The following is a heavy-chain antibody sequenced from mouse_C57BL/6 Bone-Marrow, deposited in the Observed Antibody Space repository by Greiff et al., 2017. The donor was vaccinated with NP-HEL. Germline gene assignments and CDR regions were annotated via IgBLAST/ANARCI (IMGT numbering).Heavy chain of an antibody. Sequence: VKLVESGAELVRPGTSVKMSCKASGYTFTNYWIGWAKQRPGHGLEWIGDIYPGGGYTNYNEKFKGKATLTADKSSSTAYMQFSSLTSEDSAIYYCARDGLRGFAYWGQGTLVTVSA. CDR2: IYPGGGYT. V-gene: IGHV1-63*01. J-gene: IGHJ3*01. CDR1: GYTFTNYW. D-gene: IGHD1-1*01. CDR3: ARDGLRGFAY.